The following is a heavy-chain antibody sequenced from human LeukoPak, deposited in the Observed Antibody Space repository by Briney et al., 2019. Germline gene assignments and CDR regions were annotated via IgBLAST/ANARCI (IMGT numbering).Heavy chain of an antibody. Sequence: PGGSLRLSCEASGFSFSSYEMNWVRQAPGKGLEWVSYISSSAGTIYYAESVKGRLTISRDTAENSLYLQMNNLRVEDTAVYYCARESRSAFDFWGQGTLVIVSS. V-gene: IGHV3-48*03. CDR1: GFSFSSYE. CDR2: ISSSAGTI. CDR3: ARESRSAFDF. D-gene: IGHD6-25*01. J-gene: IGHJ4*02.